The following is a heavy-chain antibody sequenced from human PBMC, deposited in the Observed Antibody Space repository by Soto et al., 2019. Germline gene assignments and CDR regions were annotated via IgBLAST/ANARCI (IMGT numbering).Heavy chain of an antibody. CDR1: GGSVSTSNYY. CDR2: IYYSGST. D-gene: IGHD3-22*01. J-gene: IGHJ6*02. V-gene: IGHV4-61*01. Sequence: PSETLSLTCTVSGGSVSTSNYYWSWFRQPPGKGLEWIGYIYYSGSTTYNPSLGSRVTISVDTSKNQFTLKLSSVTAADTAVYYCARINSALIELWGQGTTVTVSS. CDR3: ARINSALIEL.